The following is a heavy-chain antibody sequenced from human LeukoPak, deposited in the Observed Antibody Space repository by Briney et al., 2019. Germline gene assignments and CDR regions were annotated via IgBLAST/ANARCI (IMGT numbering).Heavy chain of an antibody. J-gene: IGHJ4*02. CDR1: GFTFDDCA. CDR2: ISWNSGSI. V-gene: IGHV3-9*01. Sequence: SGGSLRLSCAASGFTFDDCAMHWVRQAPGKGLEWVSGISWNSGSIGYADSVKGRFTISRDNAKNSLYLQMNSLRAEDTALYYCAKGSGFLEWLPFDYWGQGTLVTVSS. D-gene: IGHD3-3*01. CDR3: AKGSGFLEWLPFDY.